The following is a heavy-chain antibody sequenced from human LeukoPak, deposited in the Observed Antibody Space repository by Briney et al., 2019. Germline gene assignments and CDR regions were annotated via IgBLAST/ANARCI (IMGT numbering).Heavy chain of an antibody. D-gene: IGHD4-17*01. J-gene: IGHJ6*03. CDR3: ARDRTTVTTYYSYSYMDV. CDR2: IYTSGST. V-gene: IGHV4-4*07. CDR1: GDSISSYY. Sequence: SETLSLTCAVSGDSISSYYWSWIRQPAGKGLEWIARIYTSGSTNYNPSLKSRVTISVDKSKNQFSLKLSSVTAADTAVYYCARDRTTVTTYYSYSYMDVWGKGTTVTVSS.